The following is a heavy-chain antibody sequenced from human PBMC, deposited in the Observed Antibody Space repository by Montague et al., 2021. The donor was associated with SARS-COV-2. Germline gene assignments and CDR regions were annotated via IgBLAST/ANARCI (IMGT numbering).Heavy chain of an antibody. CDR1: GGSFSGYY. CDR2: INHSGST. D-gene: IGHD3-22*01. J-gene: IGHJ5*02. Sequence: SETLSLTCAVYGGSFSGYYWSWIRQPPGKGLEWIGEINHSGSTNYNPSLKSRVTISVDTSKNQFSLKLSSVTAADTAVYYCARGPRITMIVVVITDIWFHPWGQGTLVTVSS. V-gene: IGHV4-34*01. CDR3: ARGPRITMIVVVITDIWFHP.